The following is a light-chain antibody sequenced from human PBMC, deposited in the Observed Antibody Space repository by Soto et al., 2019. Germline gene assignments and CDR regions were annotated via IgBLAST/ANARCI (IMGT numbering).Light chain of an antibody. CDR3: QTWGTGIVV. CDR1: SGHSTYA. Sequence: QSVLTQSPSASASLGASVKLTCTLSSGHSTYAIAWHQQQPEKGPRYLMKLDSDGIHSKGDGIPDRFPGSSSGAERYLTISSLQSEDEADYYCQTWGTGIVVFGGGTKLTVL. V-gene: IGLV4-69*02. CDR2: LDSDGIH. J-gene: IGLJ2*01.